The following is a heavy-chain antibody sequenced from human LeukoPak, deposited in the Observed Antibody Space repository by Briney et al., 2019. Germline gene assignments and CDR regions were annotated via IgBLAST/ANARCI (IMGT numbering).Heavy chain of an antibody. Sequence: PGGSLRLSCAASGFTFSSYWMSWVRQAPGKGLEWVANIKQDGSEKYYVDSVKGRFTISRDNAKNSLYLQMNSLRAEDTAVYYCARGQESPMVYVFVNYYYYYVDVWGKGTTVTVSS. CDR2: IKQDGSEK. V-gene: IGHV3-7*01. D-gene: IGHD2-8*01. J-gene: IGHJ6*03. CDR1: GFTFSSYW. CDR3: ARGQESPMVYVFVNYYYYYVDV.